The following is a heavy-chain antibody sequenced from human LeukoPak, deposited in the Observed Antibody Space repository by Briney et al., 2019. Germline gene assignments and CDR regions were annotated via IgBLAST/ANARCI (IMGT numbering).Heavy chain of an antibody. J-gene: IGHJ4*02. CDR1: GYTFTSYG. V-gene: IGHV1-18*01. CDR2: ISAYNGNT. CDR3: ARVVGKRYSSSWYVFDY. Sequence: GASVKVSCKASGYTFTSYGISWVRQAPGQGLEWMGWISAYNGNTNYAQKLQGRVAMTTDTSTSTAYMELRSLRSDDTAVYYCARVVGKRYSSSWYVFDYWGQGTLVTVFS. D-gene: IGHD6-13*01.